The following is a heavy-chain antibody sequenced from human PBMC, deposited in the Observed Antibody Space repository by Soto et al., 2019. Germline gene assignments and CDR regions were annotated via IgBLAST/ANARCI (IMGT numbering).Heavy chain of an antibody. V-gene: IGHV1-18*01. CDR1: GYTFTNYG. J-gene: IGHJ4*02. CDR3: ASLDTTVVTSDY. CDR2: ISAYNGNT. D-gene: IGHD5-18*01. Sequence: ASVKVSCKASGYTFTNYGISWVRQAPGQGLEWMGWISAYNGNTNYAQKLQGRVTMTTDTPTSTAYMELRSLRSDDTAVYYCASLDTTVVTSDYWGQGTLVTVSS.